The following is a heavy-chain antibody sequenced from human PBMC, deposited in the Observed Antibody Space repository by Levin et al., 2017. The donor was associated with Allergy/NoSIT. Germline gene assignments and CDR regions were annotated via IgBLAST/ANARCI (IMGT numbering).Heavy chain of an antibody. CDR2: IQSKAEDGAT. D-gene: IGHD2-15*01. Sequence: GGSLRLSCSASGFAFSNTWMAWVRQAPGKGLEWVGRIQSKAEDGATEYAAPVKGRFTISRDDSKNTLYLQLNSLNTEDTAVYYCTTDVRCRGGSCYASGIDYWGQGTLVTVSS. CDR1: GFAFSNTW. J-gene: IGHJ4*02. V-gene: IGHV3-15*01. CDR3: TTDVRCRGGSCYASGIDY.